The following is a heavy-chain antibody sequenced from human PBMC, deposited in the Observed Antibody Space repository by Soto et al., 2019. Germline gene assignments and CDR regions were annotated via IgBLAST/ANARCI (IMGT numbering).Heavy chain of an antibody. Sequence: QITLKESGPTLVKPTQTLTLTCTFSGFSLSTSGVGVGWIRQPPGKALEWLALIYWDDDKRYSPSLKSRLSITKDTSKNQVVLTMTNMDPVDTATYYCAHRGGYCSSTSCYAEYNWFDPWGQGTLVTVSS. J-gene: IGHJ5*02. CDR3: AHRGGYCSSTSCYAEYNWFDP. CDR2: IYWDDDK. D-gene: IGHD2-2*01. CDR1: GFSLSTSGVG. V-gene: IGHV2-5*02.